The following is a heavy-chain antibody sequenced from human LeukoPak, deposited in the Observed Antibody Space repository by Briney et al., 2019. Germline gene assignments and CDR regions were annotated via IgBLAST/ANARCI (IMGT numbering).Heavy chain of an antibody. D-gene: IGHD3-10*01. CDR3: AKDWDDYYGSGSYFDY. CDR2: IPYDGSNK. J-gene: IGHJ4*02. Sequence: GGSLRLSCAASGFTFSDFGMHWVRQAPGKGLEWVTFIPYDGSNKYYADSVKGRFTLSRDNSKNTLYLQMNSLRAEDTAVYYCAKDWDDYYGSGSYFDYWGQGTLVTVSS. CDR1: GFTFSDFG. V-gene: IGHV3-30*02.